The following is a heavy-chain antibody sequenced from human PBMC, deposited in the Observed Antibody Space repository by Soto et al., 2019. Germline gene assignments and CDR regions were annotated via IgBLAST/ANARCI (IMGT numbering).Heavy chain of an antibody. CDR1: GFSLSTYHMG. CDR3: AHAGDYVLLTFDH. CDR2: IYWDDDK. Sequence: QITLKESGPTLVRPAQTLTLTCDFSGFSLSTYHMGVAWIRQPTGKALEWLALIYWDDDKRYSPSLKDMLAIAKDPSSNQVVLTITNIDPGASSTYFCAHAGDYVLLTFDHWGPGTLVTVSS. V-gene: IGHV2-5*02. J-gene: IGHJ4*01. D-gene: IGHD4-17*01.